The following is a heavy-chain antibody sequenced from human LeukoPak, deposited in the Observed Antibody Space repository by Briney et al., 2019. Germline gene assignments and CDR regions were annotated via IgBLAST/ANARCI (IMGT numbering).Heavy chain of an antibody. V-gene: IGHV5-51*01. D-gene: IGHD3-10*01. J-gene: IGHJ6*02. CDR2: IYPGDSDT. Sequence: GESLKISCKGSGHSFSNFWIGWVRQMPGKGLEWMGIIYPGDSDTRYSPSFEGQVTISADKSINTAYLQWSSLKASDTAMYYCARLPGDFYYHAMDLWGQGTTVTVSS. CDR3: ARLPGDFYYHAMDL. CDR1: GHSFSNFW.